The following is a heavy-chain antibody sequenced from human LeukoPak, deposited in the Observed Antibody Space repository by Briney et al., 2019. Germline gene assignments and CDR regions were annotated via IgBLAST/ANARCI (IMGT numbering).Heavy chain of an antibody. J-gene: IGHJ5*02. V-gene: IGHV4-34*01. Sequence: SETLSLTCAVYGGSFSGYYWSWIRQPPGKGLEWIGEINHSGSTNYNPSLKSRVTISVDTSKNQFSLKLSSVTAADTAVYYCARVKGLRFLERRNWFDPWGQGTLVTVSS. D-gene: IGHD3-3*01. CDR3: ARVKGLRFLERRNWFDP. CDR2: INHSGST. CDR1: GGSFSGYY.